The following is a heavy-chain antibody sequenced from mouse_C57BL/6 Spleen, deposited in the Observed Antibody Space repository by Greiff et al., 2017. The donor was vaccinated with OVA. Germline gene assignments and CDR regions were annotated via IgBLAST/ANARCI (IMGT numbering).Heavy chain of an antibody. CDR3: AVGGYYGNHGRYFDV. CDR1: GYTFTSYW. Sequence: VQLQQPGAELVRPGTSVKLSCKASGYTFTSYWMHWVKQRPGQGLEWIGVIDPSDSYTNYNQKFKGKATLTVDTSSSTAYMPLSSLTSEDSAVYYCAVGGYYGNHGRYFDVWGTGTTVTVSS. V-gene: IGHV1-59*01. D-gene: IGHD2-1*01. CDR2: IDPSDSYT. J-gene: IGHJ1*03.